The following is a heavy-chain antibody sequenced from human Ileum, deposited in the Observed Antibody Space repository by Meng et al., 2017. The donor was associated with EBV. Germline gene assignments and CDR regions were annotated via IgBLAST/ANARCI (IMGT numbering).Heavy chain of an antibody. V-gene: IGHV4-4*02. CDR2: IFHIGST. J-gene: IGHJ4*02. Sequence: QVQLQASGPRLGKPSGPLSLTCAVSGGSVISNNWWSWVRQPPGKGLEWIGEIFHIGSTNNSPSLKSRVTISVDNSKNQFSLSLTSVTAADTAIYYCAKVSLTGTFYDHWGQGILVTVSS. CDR3: AKVSLTGTFYDH. CDR1: GGSVISNNW. D-gene: IGHD3-9*01.